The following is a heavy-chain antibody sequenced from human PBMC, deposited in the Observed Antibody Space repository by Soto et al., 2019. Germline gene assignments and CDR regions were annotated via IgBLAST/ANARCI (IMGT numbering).Heavy chain of an antibody. CDR1: GGNFNDYA. Sequence: QVQLVQSGAEVKKPGSSVKLSCRASGGNFNDYAFSWVRQAPGQGLQWLGGIILPLGTPHYAQIFQGRVTITADGSTSTVYMELGSLRLDDTAVYYCGRYCTNTKSQGGYYLDYWGQGTPVTVSS. CDR2: IILPLGTP. V-gene: IGHV1-69*01. D-gene: IGHD2-8*01. CDR3: GRYCTNTKSQGGYYLDY. J-gene: IGHJ4*02.